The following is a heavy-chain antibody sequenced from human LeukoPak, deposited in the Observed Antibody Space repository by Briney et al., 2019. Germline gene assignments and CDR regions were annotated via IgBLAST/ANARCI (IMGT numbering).Heavy chain of an antibody. D-gene: IGHD3-10*01. CDR2: ISYDGSNK. Sequence: PGGSLRLSCAASGFTFSGYAMHWVRQAPGKGLEWVAVISYDGSNKYYADSVKGRFTISRDNSKNTLYLQMNSLRAEDTAVYYCARDLKGPRMVRGVIMNWGQGTLVTVSS. CDR3: ARDLKGPRMVRGVIMN. CDR1: GFTFSGYA. V-gene: IGHV3-30-3*01. J-gene: IGHJ4*02.